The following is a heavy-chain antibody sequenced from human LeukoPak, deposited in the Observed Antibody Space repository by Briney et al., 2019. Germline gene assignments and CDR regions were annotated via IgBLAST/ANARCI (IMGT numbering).Heavy chain of an antibody. Sequence: GGSLRLSCAASGFTVSSNYMSWVRQAPGKGLEWVSVIYSGGSTYYADSVKGRFTISRDNSKNTLYLQMNSLRAEDTAVYYCASSRLRYGSGTPDWGQGTLVTVSS. D-gene: IGHD3-10*01. CDR3: ASSRLRYGSGTPD. CDR1: GFTVSSNY. J-gene: IGHJ4*02. CDR2: IYSGGST. V-gene: IGHV3-53*01.